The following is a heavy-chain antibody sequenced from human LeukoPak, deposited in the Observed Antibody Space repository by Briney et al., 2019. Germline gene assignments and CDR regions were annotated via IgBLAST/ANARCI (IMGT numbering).Heavy chain of an antibody. CDR2: FHNSRTT. Sequence: SETLSLTSTVSGGSISGYSWTWIPQPPGQGLEGIGYFHNSRTTSYNPSLTGRVIISVDTAMAQISMMLNSVTAAATAVYYCARGHLGLSPWGQRTLVTVSS. CDR3: ARGHLGLSP. CDR1: GGSISGYS. D-gene: IGHD3-10*01. J-gene: IGHJ5*02. V-gene: IGHV4-59*01.